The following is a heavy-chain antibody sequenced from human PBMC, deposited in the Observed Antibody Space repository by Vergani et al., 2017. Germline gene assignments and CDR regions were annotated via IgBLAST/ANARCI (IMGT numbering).Heavy chain of an antibody. CDR1: GYTFSTYG. Sequence: QVQVVQSGAEVKKPGASVKVSCKASGYTFSTYGISWVRQAPGQGLEWMGWINPYNGNTNYAQKLQGRVTMTTDTSTSTAYMELRSLRSEDTAVYYCASGYCSGGRGDSFWRELVVPVDPWGQGTLVTVSS. D-gene: IGHD2-15*01. CDR2: INPYNGNT. V-gene: IGHV1-18*01. J-gene: IGHJ5*02. CDR3: ASGYCSGGRGDSFWRELVVPVDP.